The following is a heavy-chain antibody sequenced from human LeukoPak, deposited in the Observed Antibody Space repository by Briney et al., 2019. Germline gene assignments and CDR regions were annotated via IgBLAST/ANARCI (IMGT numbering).Heavy chain of an antibody. CDR2: IYYSGST. D-gene: IGHD4-17*01. J-gene: IGHJ3*02. CDR3: ARGYYGDYGAADAFDI. V-gene: IGHV4-59*01. CDR1: GGSISSYY. Sequence: PSETLSLTCTVSGGSISSYYWSWIRQPPGKGLEWLGYIYYSGSTNYNPSLKSRVTISVDTSKNQFSLKLSSVTAEDTAVYYCARGYYGDYGAADAFDIWGQGTMVTVSS.